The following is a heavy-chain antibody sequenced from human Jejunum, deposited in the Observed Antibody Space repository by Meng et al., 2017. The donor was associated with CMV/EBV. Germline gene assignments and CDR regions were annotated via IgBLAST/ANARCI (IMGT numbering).Heavy chain of an antibody. J-gene: IGHJ6*02. D-gene: IGHD2-8*02. V-gene: IGHV4-39*01. Sequence: SISSSSYFWGWIRQPPGKGLEWIGSISYSGTTFYNPSLKSRVTISGDMSKNQFSLKLSSLTAADTAVFYCARGVLEVSDYYYGMDVWGQGTTVTVSS. CDR3: ARGVLEVSDYYYGMDV. CDR2: ISYSGTT. CDR1: SISSSSYF.